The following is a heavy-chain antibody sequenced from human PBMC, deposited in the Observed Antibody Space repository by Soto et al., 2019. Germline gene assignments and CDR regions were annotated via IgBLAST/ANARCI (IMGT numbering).Heavy chain of an antibody. CDR2: INHSGST. CDR1: GGSFSGYY. CDR3: ASRGCGGSCYSHDAFDI. D-gene: IGHD2-15*01. J-gene: IGHJ3*02. Sequence: SETLSLTCAVYGGSFSGYYWSWIRQPPGKGLEWIGEINHSGSTNYNPSLKSRVTISVDTSKNQFSLKLSSVTAADTAVYYCASRGCGGSCYSHDAFDIWGQGTMVTVSS. V-gene: IGHV4-34*01.